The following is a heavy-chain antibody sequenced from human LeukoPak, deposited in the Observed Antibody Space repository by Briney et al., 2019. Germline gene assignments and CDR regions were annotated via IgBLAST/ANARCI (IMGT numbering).Heavy chain of an antibody. CDR1: GGSFSGYY. J-gene: IGHJ5*02. CDR3: ARGLIVVASSDWFDP. V-gene: IGHV4-34*01. CDR2: TNHSGST. D-gene: IGHD2-2*01. Sequence: SETLSLTCAVYGGSFSGYYWSWIRQPPGKGLEWIGETNHSGSTNYNPSLKSRVTISVDTSKNQFSLKLSSVTAADTAVYYCARGLIVVASSDWFDPWGQGTLVTVSS.